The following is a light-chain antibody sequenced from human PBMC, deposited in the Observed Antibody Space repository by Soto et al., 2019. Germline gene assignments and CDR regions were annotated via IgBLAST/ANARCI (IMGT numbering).Light chain of an antibody. CDR3: QHHCHWPPWT. Sequence: EVVLTQSPATLSLSPGERATLSCRASENVRTFVDWYQQKPGQAPRLLIYGASNRATGIPARFSGSGSGTDFTLTISDLEPEDSAVYYCQHHCHWPPWTFGQGTRVEIQ. CDR1: ENVRTF. V-gene: IGKV3-11*01. J-gene: IGKJ1*01. CDR2: GAS.